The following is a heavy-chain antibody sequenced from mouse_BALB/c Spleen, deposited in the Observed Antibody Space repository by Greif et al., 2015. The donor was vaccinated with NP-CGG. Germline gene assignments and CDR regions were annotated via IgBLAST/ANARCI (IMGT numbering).Heavy chain of an antibody. D-gene: IGHD1-1*01. CDR3: AREDLITTVYYFDY. V-gene: IGHV5-6-5*01. CDR1: GFTFSSYA. CDR2: ISSGGST. Sequence: EVKLMESGGGLVKPGGSLKLSCAASGFTFSSYAMSWVRQTPEKRLEWVASISSGGSTYYPDSVKGRFTISRDNARNILYLQMSSLRSEDTAVYYCAREDLITTVYYFDYWGQGTTLTVSS. J-gene: IGHJ2*01.